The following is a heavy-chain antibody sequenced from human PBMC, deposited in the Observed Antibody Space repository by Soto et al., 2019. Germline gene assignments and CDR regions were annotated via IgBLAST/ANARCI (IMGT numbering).Heavy chain of an antibody. CDR2: ISWNSGSA. J-gene: IGHJ4*02. CDR1: ESTFDDYA. V-gene: IGHV3-9*01. D-gene: IGHD3-22*01. CDR3: VKGLNYNFDNIGFHG. Sequence: GGSLNLSCQAPESTFDDYAMNWVGQLPGKGLEWVSGISWNSGSAAYMDSVKGRFLISRDNAKKSLFLQMRSLRPEDTALYYCVKGLNYNFDNIGFHGWGQGTLVTVSS.